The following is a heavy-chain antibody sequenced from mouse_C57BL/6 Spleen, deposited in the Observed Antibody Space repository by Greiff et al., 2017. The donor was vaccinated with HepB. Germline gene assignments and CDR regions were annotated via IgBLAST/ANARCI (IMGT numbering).Heavy chain of an antibody. J-gene: IGHJ3*01. CDR2: IDPENGDT. Sequence: EVQLQESGAELVRPGASVKLSCTASGFNIKDDYMHWVKQRPEQGLEWIGWIDPENGDTEYASKFQGKATITADTSSNTACLQLSSLTSEDTAVYYCTTGVTGKEAWFAYWGQGTLVTVSA. CDR1: GFNIKDDY. V-gene: IGHV14-4*01. CDR3: TTGVTGKEAWFAY. D-gene: IGHD4-1*01.